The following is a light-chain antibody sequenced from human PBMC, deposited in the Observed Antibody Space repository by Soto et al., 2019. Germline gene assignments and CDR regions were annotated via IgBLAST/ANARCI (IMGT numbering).Light chain of an antibody. Sequence: EIVLTQSPDTLSVSPGERATLSCRASQSVSSYLAWYQQKPGQAPRLIIYDASNRATGIPARFSGSWSGTDFTLTISSLEPEDFAVYYCQQRSSWPITFGQGTRLEIK. J-gene: IGKJ5*01. CDR1: QSVSSY. CDR3: QQRSSWPIT. CDR2: DAS. V-gene: IGKV3-11*01.